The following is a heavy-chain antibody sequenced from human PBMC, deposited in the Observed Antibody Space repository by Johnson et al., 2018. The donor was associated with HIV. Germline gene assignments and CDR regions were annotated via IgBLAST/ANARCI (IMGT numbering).Heavy chain of an antibody. V-gene: IGHV3-53*01. CDR3: AREATYWYDSSGSPYAFDI. J-gene: IGHJ3*02. Sequence: VQRVESGGGLIQPGGSLRLSCAASGFTVSTNYMTWVRQAPGKGLAWVSAISGSGGSTYYADSVNGRFTISRDRAKNSLYMQMYRLRAEDTAVYYCAREATYWYDSSGSPYAFDIWGQGTMVAVSS. D-gene: IGHD3-22*01. CDR1: GFTVSTNY. CDR2: SGSGGST.